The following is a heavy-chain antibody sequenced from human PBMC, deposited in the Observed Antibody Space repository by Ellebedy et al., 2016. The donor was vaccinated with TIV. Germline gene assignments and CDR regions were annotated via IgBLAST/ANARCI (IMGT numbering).Heavy chain of an antibody. V-gene: IGHV3-74*01. CDR1: GFTFSGRG. CDR2: INSDGTTT. Sequence: GGSLRLSCAASGFTFSGRGMFWVRQAPGRGLVWVSHINSDGTTTSYADSVKGRFTISRDNAKNILYRQMNSLRAEDTAVYYCSRGGTASFDAWGQGTMVSVS. J-gene: IGHJ3*01. D-gene: IGHD1-26*01. CDR3: SRGGTASFDA.